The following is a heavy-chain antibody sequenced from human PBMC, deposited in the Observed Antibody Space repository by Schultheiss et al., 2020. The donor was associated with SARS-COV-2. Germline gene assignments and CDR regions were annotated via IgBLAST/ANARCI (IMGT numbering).Heavy chain of an antibody. V-gene: IGHV1-2*02. J-gene: IGHJ4*02. Sequence: GESLKISCKASGGTFSSYAISWVRQAPGQGLEWMGWINPNSGGTNYAQKFQGRVTMTRDTSISTAYMELSRLRSDDTAVYYCARDRRTFDYWGQGTLVTVSS. CDR1: GGTFSSYA. CDR2: INPNSGGT. CDR3: ARDRRTFDY.